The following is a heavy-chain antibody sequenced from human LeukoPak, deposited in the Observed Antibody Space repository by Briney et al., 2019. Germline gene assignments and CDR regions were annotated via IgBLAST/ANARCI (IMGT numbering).Heavy chain of an antibody. CDR2: INHSGST. CDR1: GGSFSGYY. J-gene: IGHJ5*02. Sequence: SETLSLTCAVYGGSFSGYYWSWIRQPPGKGLEWIGEINHSGSTNYNPSLKSRVTISVDTSKNQFSLKLSSVTAADTAVYYCARRRYYYDSRNWFDPWGQGTLVTVSS. CDR3: ARRRYYYDSRNWFDP. V-gene: IGHV4-34*01. D-gene: IGHD3-22*01.